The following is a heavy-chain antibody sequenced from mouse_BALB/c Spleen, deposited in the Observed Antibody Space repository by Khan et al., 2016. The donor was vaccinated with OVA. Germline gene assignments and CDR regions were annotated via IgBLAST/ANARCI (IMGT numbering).Heavy chain of an antibody. Sequence: EVQLQESGPGLVKPSQSLSLTCTVTGYSITSGYAWNWIRQFPGNILEWMGYISYSGVTSYTPSLKSRISITRDTSKNKFFLQLNSVTTEDTATYYCARGNYYGYYVDYWGQGTTLTVSS. CDR3: ARGNYYGYYVDY. CDR1: GYSITSGYA. D-gene: IGHD1-1*01. J-gene: IGHJ2*01. V-gene: IGHV3-2*02. CDR2: ISYSGVT.